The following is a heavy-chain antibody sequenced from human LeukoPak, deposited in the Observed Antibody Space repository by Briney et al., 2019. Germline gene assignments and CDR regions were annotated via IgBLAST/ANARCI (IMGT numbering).Heavy chain of an antibody. CDR2: ISGSGGST. J-gene: IGHJ4*02. CDR3: AKLKWSQYSSSSDY. Sequence: PGGSLRLSCAASGFTFSSYAMSWVRQAPGKGLEWVSAISGSGGSTYYADSVKGRFTISRDNSKNTLYLQMNSLRAEDTAVYYCAKLKWSQYSSSSDYWGQGTLVTVSS. CDR1: GFTFSSYA. D-gene: IGHD6-6*01. V-gene: IGHV3-23*01.